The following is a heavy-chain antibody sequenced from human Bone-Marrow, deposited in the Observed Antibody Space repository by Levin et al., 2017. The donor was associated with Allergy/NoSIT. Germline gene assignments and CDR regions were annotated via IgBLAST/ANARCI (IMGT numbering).Heavy chain of an antibody. J-gene: IGHJ4*02. D-gene: IGHD3-10*01. V-gene: IGHV4-59*08. CDR3: ARSYGSGSSPSFDY. CDR1: GGSISSYY. Sequence: SETLSLTCTVSGGSISSYYWSWIRQPPGKGLEWIGYIYYSGSTNYNPSLKSRVTIAVDTSKNQFSLKLSSVTAADTAVYYCARSYGSGSSPSFDYWGQGTLVTVSS. CDR2: IYYSGST.